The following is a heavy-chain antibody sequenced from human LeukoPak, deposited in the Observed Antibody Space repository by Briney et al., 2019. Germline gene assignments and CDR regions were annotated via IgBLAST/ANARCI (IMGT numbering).Heavy chain of an antibody. CDR3: ARHPIYYYDSSGYPDYFDY. D-gene: IGHD3-22*01. CDR2: IYYSGST. J-gene: IGHJ4*02. Sequence: PSETLSLTCTVSGGSISSSSYYWGWIRQPPGKGLEWIGSIYYSGSTYYNPSLKSRVTISVDTSKNQFSLKLSSVTAADTAAYYCARHPIYYYDSSGYPDYFDYWGQGTLVTVSS. V-gene: IGHV4-39*01. CDR1: GGSISSSSYY.